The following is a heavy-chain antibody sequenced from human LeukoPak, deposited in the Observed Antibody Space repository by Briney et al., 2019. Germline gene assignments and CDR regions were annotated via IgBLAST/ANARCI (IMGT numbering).Heavy chain of an antibody. CDR3: ARDRIRAARRLMYNWFDP. J-gene: IGHJ5*02. Sequence: SETLSLTCTVSGGSISSSSYYWGWIRQPPGKGLEWIGSIYYSGSTYYNPSLKSRVTISLDTSKNQFSLKLSSVTAADTAVYYCARDRIRAARRLMYNWFDPWGQGTLVTVSS. CDR1: GGSISSSSYY. D-gene: IGHD6-6*01. CDR2: IYYSGST. V-gene: IGHV4-39*07.